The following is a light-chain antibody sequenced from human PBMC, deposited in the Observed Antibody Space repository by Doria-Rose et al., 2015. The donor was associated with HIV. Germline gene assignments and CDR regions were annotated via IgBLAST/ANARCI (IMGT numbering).Light chain of an antibody. Sequence: QPGLTQPPSVSGAPGQRVVISCTGSSSNIGAGFDVNWYQQFPGTAPKLLIHGNTNRPSGVPDRFSGSKSGTSASLAISGLRAEDEADYYCQSYDSRLSVYVFGTGTKVTVL. CDR1: SSNIGAGFD. CDR2: GNT. J-gene: IGLJ1*01. V-gene: IGLV1-40*01. CDR3: QSYDSRLSVYV.